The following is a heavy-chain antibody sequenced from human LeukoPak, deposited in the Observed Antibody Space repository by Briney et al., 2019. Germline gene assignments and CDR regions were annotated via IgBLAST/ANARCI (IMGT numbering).Heavy chain of an antibody. D-gene: IGHD5-18*01. J-gene: IGHJ4*02. CDR1: GFTFSSYW. CDR3: ARDGYTFRHYSDY. V-gene: IGHV3-74*01. Sequence: GGSLRLSCAASGFTFSSYWMHWVRHTRGKGLVCVSRIKGDGSSTIYADSVKGRFTISRDNAKNTLYLQMNSLRAEDTAVYYCARDGYTFRHYSDYWGQGTLGTVSS. CDR2: IKGDGSST.